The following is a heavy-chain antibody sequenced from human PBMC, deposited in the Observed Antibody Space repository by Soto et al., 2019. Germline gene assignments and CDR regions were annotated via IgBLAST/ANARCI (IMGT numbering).Heavy chain of an antibody. V-gene: IGHV3-33*03. CDR2: IWYDGSNK. J-gene: IGHJ4*02. CDR1: GFTFSSYG. Sequence: QVQLVESGGGVVQPGRSLRLSCAASGFTFSSYGMHWVRQTPGKGLEWVAVIWYDGSNKYYADSVKGRFTISRDNSKNTGYLQMNSLRAEDTAVYYCAKRGATGGIDYWGQGTLVTVSS. D-gene: IGHD5-12*01. CDR3: AKRGATGGIDY.